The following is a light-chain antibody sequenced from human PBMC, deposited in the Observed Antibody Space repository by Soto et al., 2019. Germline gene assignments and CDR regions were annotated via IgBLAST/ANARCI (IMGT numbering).Light chain of an antibody. J-gene: IGLJ3*02. CDR2: EVS. V-gene: IGLV2-14*01. CDR1: SSDVGGYNY. Sequence: QSALTQPASVSGSPGQSITISCIGTSSDVGGYNYVSWFQHHPGKVPKLMIYEVSHRPSGVSDRFSGSKSGTTASLTISGLQAEDEADYYCCSFTNSYTWVFGGGTKLTVL. CDR3: CSFTNSYTWV.